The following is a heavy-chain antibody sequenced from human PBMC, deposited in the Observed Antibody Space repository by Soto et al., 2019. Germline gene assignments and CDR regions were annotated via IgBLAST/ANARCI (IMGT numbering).Heavy chain of an antibody. CDR2: ISAYNGNT. CDR3: ARVKCTNGVCYTPFDY. CDR1: GYTFTSYG. V-gene: IGHV1-18*01. D-gene: IGHD2-8*01. J-gene: IGHJ4*02. Sequence: CAAVKVSCMASGYTFTSYGISWLRQAPGQGLEWMRWISAYNGNTNYAQKLQGRVTMTTDTSTSTAYMELRGLRSDDTAVYYWARVKCTNGVCYTPFDYWSQGTLVTVSS.